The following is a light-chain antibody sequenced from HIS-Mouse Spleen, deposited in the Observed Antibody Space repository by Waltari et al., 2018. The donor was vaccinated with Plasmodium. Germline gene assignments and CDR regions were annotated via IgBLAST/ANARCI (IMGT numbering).Light chain of an antibody. V-gene: IGLV2-14*03. CDR3: SSYTSSSTVV. CDR2: DVS. CDR1: SRDVGGSNY. J-gene: IGLJ2*01. Sequence: SALTQPASVSGSPGQSITISCTGPSRDVGGSNYVSWYQQHPGNAPKLMIYDVSNRPSGVSNRFSGSKSGNTASLTISGLQAEDEADYYCSSYTSSSTVVFGGGTKLTVL.